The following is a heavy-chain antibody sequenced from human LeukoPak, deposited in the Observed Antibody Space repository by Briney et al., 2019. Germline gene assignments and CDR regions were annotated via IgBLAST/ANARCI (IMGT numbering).Heavy chain of an antibody. D-gene: IGHD2-2*01. CDR2: IYTSGST. CDR3: ARDQVVVVPAARHYYYYMDV. Sequence: PSQTLSLTCTVSGGSISSGSYYWSWIRQPAGKGLEWIGRIYTSGSTNYNPSLNSRVTISVDTSKNQFSLKLSSVTAADTAGYYCARDQVVVVPAARHYYYYMDVWGKGTTVTVSS. CDR1: GGSISSGSYY. V-gene: IGHV4-61*02. J-gene: IGHJ6*03.